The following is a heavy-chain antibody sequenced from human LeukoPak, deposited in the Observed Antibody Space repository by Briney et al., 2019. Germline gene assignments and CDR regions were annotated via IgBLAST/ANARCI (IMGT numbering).Heavy chain of an antibody. D-gene: IGHD3-22*01. CDR2: INPNSGGT. V-gene: IGHV1-2*02. CDR3: ARDRPYDSSEYGAFDI. Sequence: ASVKVSCKAPGYTFTGYYMHWVRQAPGQGLEWMGWINPNSGGTNYAQKFQGRVTMTRDTSISTAYMELSRLRSDDTAVYYCARDRPYDSSEYGAFDIWGQGTMVTVSS. CDR1: GYTFTGYY. J-gene: IGHJ3*02.